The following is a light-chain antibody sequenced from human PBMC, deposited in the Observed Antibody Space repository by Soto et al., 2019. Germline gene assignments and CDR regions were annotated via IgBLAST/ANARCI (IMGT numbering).Light chain of an antibody. V-gene: IGKV3-11*01. CDR3: QQVYVYPST. Sequence: EIVLTQSPATLSLSPGQRATLSCRASQSVSSLLAWYQQKPGQAPRLLIYDASHRATGIPARFSGSGSGTDFTLTISSLEPEDFAVYYCQQVYVYPSTFGGGTKVEIK. J-gene: IGKJ4*01. CDR1: QSVSSL. CDR2: DAS.